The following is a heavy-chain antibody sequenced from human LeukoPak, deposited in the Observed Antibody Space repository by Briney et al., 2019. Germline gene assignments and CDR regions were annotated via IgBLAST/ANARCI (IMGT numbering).Heavy chain of an antibody. CDR3: ARPSRPYSGSYYDY. V-gene: IGHV4-59*12. CDR2: IYYSGTT. Sequence: SETLSLTCTVSGGSISSYYWSWIRQPPGKGLEWIGYIYYSGTTNYDPSLKSRVTMSVDTSKNQFSLKLSSVTAADTAVYYCARPSRPYSGSYYDYWGQGTLVTVSS. CDR1: GGSISSYY. J-gene: IGHJ4*02. D-gene: IGHD1-26*01.